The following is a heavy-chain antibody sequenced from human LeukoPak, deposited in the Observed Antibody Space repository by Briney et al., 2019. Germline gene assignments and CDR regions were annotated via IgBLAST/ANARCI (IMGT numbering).Heavy chain of an antibody. CDR2: TSDSGNT. D-gene: IGHD2-21*01. Sequence: SETLSLTXTVSGGSIRNYYWNWIRQAPGKGLEWIGYTSDSGNTDYKPSLKSRVTISVDTSKNQFSLKLTSATAADTAVYYCARWHSHGRYFDYWGQGALVTVSS. J-gene: IGHJ4*02. CDR3: ARWHSHGRYFDY. CDR1: GGSIRNYY. V-gene: IGHV4-59*01.